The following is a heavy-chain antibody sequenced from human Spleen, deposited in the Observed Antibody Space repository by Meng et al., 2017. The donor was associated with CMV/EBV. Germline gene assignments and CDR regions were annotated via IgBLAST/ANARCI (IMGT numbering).Heavy chain of an antibody. J-gene: IGHJ4*02. Sequence: SETLSLTCAVYGGSFSGYYWSWIRQPPGKGLEWIGEINHSGSTNNNPSLKSRVTISVDVSKNQFSLKVNSVTAADTAVYYCARHYIQWPHFFDYWGQGALVTVSS. CDR3: ARHYIQWPHFFDY. CDR1: GGSFSGYY. CDR2: INHSGST. V-gene: IGHV4-34*01. D-gene: IGHD6-19*01.